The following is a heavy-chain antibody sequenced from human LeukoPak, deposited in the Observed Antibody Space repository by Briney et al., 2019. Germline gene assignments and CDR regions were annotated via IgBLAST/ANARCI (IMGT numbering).Heavy chain of an antibody. CDR1: GYSISSGYY. V-gene: IGHV4-38-2*02. Sequence: PSETLSLTCIVSGYSISSGYYWGWIRQPPGKGLEWIGSIYHGGRTYYNPSLKSRVTISVDTSENQFSLKLRSVTAADTAVYYCARDRTMEATGYWGQGTLVTVSS. J-gene: IGHJ4*02. CDR2: IYHGGRT. D-gene: IGHD1-26*01. CDR3: ARDRTMEATGY.